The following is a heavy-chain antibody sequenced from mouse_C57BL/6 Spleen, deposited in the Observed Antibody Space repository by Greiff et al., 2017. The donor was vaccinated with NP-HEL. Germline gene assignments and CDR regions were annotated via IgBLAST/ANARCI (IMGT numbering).Heavy chain of an antibody. J-gene: IGHJ3*01. V-gene: IGHV5-17*01. CDR3: AMAYYDYQAWFAY. CDR2: ISSGSSTI. D-gene: IGHD2-4*01. Sequence: EVKLVESGGGLVKPGGSLKLSCAASGFTFSDYGMHWVRQAPEKGLEWVAYISSGSSTIYYADTVKGRFTISRDNAKNTLFLQMTSLRSEDTAMYYCAMAYYDYQAWFAYWGQGTLVTVSA. CDR1: GFTFSDYG.